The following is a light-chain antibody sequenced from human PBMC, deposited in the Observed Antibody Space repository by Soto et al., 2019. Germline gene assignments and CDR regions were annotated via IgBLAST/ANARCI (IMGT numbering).Light chain of an antibody. V-gene: IGKV1-33*01. CDR3: QQYDNLPIT. CDR2: DAS. CDR1: QDISNY. Sequence: DIQMTQSPSSLSASVGDRVTITCQASQDISNYLNWYQQKPGKAPKLLIYDASNLETGVPSRFSGRGSWTDFTFTISSRQPEDIATYYCQQYDNLPITFGQGTRLEIK. J-gene: IGKJ5*01.